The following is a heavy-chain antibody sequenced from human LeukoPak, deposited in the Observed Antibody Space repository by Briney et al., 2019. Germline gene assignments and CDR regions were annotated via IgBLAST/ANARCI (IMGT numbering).Heavy chain of an antibody. CDR3: ARGGWELFDY. Sequence: PSETLSLTCTVSVGSISSYYGSWIRHPPGKGLEWIGYIYYSGSTNYNPSLKSRVTISVDTSKNQFSLKLNSVTAADTAVYYCARGGWELFDYWGQGTLVTVSS. CDR2: IYYSGST. D-gene: IGHD1-7*01. J-gene: IGHJ4*02. V-gene: IGHV4-59*01. CDR1: VGSISSYY.